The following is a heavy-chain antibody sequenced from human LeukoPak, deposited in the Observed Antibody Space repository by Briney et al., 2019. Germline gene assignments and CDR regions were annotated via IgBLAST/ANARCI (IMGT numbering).Heavy chain of an antibody. CDR3: ARSTYYDILTGSSTYDY. V-gene: IGHV1-46*02. D-gene: IGHD3-9*01. Sequence: ASVKVSCKASGYTFNSYYMHWVRQAPGQGLEWMGIINPSSGSTSYAQNFQSRVTMTRNTSISTAYMELSSLRSEDTAVYYCARSTYYDILTGSSTYDYWGQGTLVTVSS. CDR2: INPSSGST. J-gene: IGHJ4*02. CDR1: GYTFNSYY.